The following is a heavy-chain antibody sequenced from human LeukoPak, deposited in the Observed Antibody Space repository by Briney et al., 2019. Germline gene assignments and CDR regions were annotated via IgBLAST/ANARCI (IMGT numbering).Heavy chain of an antibody. D-gene: IGHD5-18*01. J-gene: IGHJ3*02. CDR3: ASRYGYRAWYAFDI. CDR2: IYPGDSDT. Sequence: GESLKLSCKGSAYSFTTYWIGWVRQMPGKGLEWMGIIYPGDSDTRYSPSFQGQVTISADKSISTAYLQWSSLKASDTAMYYCASRYGYRAWYAFDIWGQGTMVTVSS. V-gene: IGHV5-51*01. CDR1: AYSFTTYW.